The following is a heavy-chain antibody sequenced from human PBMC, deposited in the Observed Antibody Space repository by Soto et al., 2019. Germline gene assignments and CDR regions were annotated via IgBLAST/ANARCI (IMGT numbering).Heavy chain of an antibody. CDR2: IYWDDDK. Sequence: XGPTLLNPTQTLPLTCTFSLFSLSTSGVGVGWIRQPPGKALEWLALIYWDDDKRYSPSLKSRLTITKDTSKNQVVLTMTNMDPVDTATYYCAHRSNYYDSSGLMDVWGQGTTVTVSS. V-gene: IGHV2-5*02. CDR3: AHRSNYYDSSGLMDV. J-gene: IGHJ6*02. D-gene: IGHD3-22*01. CDR1: LFSLSTSGVG.